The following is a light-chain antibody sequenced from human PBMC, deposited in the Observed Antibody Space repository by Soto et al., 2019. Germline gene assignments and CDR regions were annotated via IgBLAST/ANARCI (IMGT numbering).Light chain of an antibody. Sequence: EIVLTQSPGTLSLSPGERATLSCRASQSVSSSYLAWYQQKPGQAPRLLIYGASSRATRIPDRFSGSGSGTDFTLTISRLEPEDSAVYYCQQYGTSLLTFGGGTKVEIK. J-gene: IGKJ4*01. CDR3: QQYGTSLLT. V-gene: IGKV3-20*01. CDR1: QSVSSSY. CDR2: GAS.